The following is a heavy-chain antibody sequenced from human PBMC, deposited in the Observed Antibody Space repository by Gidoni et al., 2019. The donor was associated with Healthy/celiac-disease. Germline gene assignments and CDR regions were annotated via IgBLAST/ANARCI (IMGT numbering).Heavy chain of an antibody. D-gene: IGHD1-26*01. CDR1: GFTFSSYA. J-gene: IGHJ4*02. CDR2: ISYDGSNK. V-gene: IGHV3-30*01. CDR3: ARYSGSYSSFDY. Sequence: QVQLVESGGGVVQPGRSLRLSCAASGFTFSSYAMHWVRQAPGKGLELVAVISYDGSNKYYADSVKGRFTISRDNSKNTLYLQMNSLRAEDTAVYYCARYSGSYSSFDYWGQGTLVTVSS.